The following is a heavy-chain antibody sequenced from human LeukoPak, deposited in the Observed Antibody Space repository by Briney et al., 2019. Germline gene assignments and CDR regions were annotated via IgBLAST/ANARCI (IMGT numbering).Heavy chain of an antibody. V-gene: IGHV1-2*02. J-gene: IGHJ5*02. CDR3: ARAPYCDSTSCYTGNNWFDP. Sequence: ASVKVSCKASGYTFTSYYIHWVRQAPGQGLEWMGWINPYNGGTNYAQRFHGRVTMTRDTSINTAYMELSRLTSDDTAVYYCARAPYCDSTSCYTGNNWFDPWGQGTLVTVSS. CDR1: GYTFTSYY. D-gene: IGHD2-2*02. CDR2: INPYNGGT.